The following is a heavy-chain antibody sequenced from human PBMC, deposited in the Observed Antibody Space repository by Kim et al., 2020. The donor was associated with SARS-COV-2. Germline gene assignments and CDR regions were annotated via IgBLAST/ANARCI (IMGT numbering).Heavy chain of an antibody. Sequence: GESLKISCKGSGYSFTSYWIGWVRQMPGKGLEWMGIIYPGDSDTTYSPSFQGHITISADKSVNTAYLQWTSLKASDTAMYYCARRKDWELFFDQGTSRYYFDSWGQGTLVTVSS. CDR1: GYSFTSYW. J-gene: IGHJ4*02. CDR2: IYPGDSDT. CDR3: ARRKDWELFFDQGTSRYYFDS. V-gene: IGHV5-51*01. D-gene: IGHD3-9*01.